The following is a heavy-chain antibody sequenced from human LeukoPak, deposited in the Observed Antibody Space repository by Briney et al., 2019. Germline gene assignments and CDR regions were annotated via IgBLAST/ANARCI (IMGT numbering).Heavy chain of an antibody. D-gene: IGHD3-10*01. CDR1: GFTFSSYT. J-gene: IGHJ3*02. CDR2: ISSSSSYI. CDR3: ARAILWFGELRPHAFDI. V-gene: IGHV3-21*01. Sequence: GGYLRLSCAASGFTFSSYTMNWVRQAPGKGLEWVSSISSSSSYIYYADSVKGRFTISRDNAKNSLYLQMNSLRAEDTAVYYCARAILWFGELRPHAFDIWGQGTMVTVSS.